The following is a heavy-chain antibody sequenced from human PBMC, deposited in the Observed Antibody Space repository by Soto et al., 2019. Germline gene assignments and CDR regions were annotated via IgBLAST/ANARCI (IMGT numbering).Heavy chain of an antibody. V-gene: IGHV1-69*13. D-gene: IGHD5-18*01. Sequence: ASVKVSCKASGGTFSSYAISWVRQAPGQGLEWMGGIIPIFGTANYAQKFQGRVTITADESTSTAYMELSSLRSEDTAVYYCAEGPTTWGYSYAKNYYYYGMDVWGQGTTVTVS. CDR1: GGTFSSYA. J-gene: IGHJ6*02. CDR3: AEGPTTWGYSYAKNYYYYGMDV. CDR2: IIPIFGTA.